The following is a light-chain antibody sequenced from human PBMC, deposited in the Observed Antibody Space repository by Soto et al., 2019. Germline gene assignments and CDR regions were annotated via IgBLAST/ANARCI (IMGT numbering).Light chain of an antibody. CDR2: AAS. CDR1: QSISSY. J-gene: IGKJ3*01. CDR3: QQSYTTPFT. V-gene: IGKV1-39*01. Sequence: DIQMTQSPSSLAASVVDRVTITGVSSQSISSYLNWYQQKPGKAPELLIYAASSLQSGVPSRFSGSGSGTDFTLTIGSLQPEDFATYYCQQSYTTPFTFGPGTKVDI.